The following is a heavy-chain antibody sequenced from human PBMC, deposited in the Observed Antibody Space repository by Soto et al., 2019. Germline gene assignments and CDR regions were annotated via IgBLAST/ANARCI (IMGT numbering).Heavy chain of an antibody. J-gene: IGHJ4*02. CDR1: GFTFSSYV. CDR3: XXRPGGGIDWTLDC. D-gene: IGHD1-1*01. CDR2: ISRSGDYA. Sequence: EVQLLESGGGLVQPGGSLRISCAASGFTFSSYVMNWVRQAPGKGLEWVSAISRSGDYADYADSVKGRFTISRDNSKNMLYLQMHSLRADDTAXXXXXXRPGGGIDWTLDCWGQGTLVTVSS. V-gene: IGHV3-23*01.